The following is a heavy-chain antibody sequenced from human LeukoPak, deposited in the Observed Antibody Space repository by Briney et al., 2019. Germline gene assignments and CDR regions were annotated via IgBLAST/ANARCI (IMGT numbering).Heavy chain of an antibody. CDR3: TRSTNLEAFDI. Sequence: SETLSLTCTVSGGSVSSGTYYWSWIRQPPGKGLEWIGYIYYSGSTNYNPTLKSRVTISVDTSKNQCSLKLSSVTTADTAVYYCTRSTNLEAFDIWGQGTMVTVSS. D-gene: IGHD2-8*01. J-gene: IGHJ3*02. CDR1: GGSVSSGTYY. V-gene: IGHV4-61*01. CDR2: IYYSGST.